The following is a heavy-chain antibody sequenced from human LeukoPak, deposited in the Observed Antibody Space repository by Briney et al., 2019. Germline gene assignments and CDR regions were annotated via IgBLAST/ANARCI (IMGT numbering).Heavy chain of an antibody. J-gene: IGHJ4*02. D-gene: IGHD4-17*01. CDR3: ARSYGDSDFDY. V-gene: IGHV1-2*04. CDR2: INPNSGGT. CDR1: GYTFTGYY. Sequence: ASVKVSCMASGYTFTGYYMHWVRQAPGQGLEWMGWINPNSGGTNYAQKFQGWVTMTRDTSISTAYMELSRLRSDDTAVYYCARSYGDSDFDYWGQGTLVTVSS.